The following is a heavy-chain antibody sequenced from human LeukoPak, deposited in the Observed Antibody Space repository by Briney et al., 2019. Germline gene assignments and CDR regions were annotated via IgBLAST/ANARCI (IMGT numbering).Heavy chain of an antibody. J-gene: IGHJ4*02. V-gene: IGHV4-34*01. CDR2: INHSGST. CDR1: GFTFSSYN. D-gene: IGHD3-22*01. CDR3: ARELKDSSGYDY. Sequence: GSLRLSCAASGFTFSSYNMNWVRQPPGKGLEWIGEINHSGSTNYNPSLKSRVTISVDTSKNQFSLKLSSVTAADTAVYYCARELKDSSGYDYWGQGTLVTVSS.